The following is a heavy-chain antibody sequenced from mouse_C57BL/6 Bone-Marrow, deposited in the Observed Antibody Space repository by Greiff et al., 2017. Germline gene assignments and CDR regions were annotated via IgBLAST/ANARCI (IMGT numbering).Heavy chain of an antibody. J-gene: IGHJ1*03. D-gene: IGHD1-1*01. Sequence: EVKLQESGPELVKPGASVKISCKASGYSFTDYNMNWVKQSNGKSLEWIGVINPNYGTTSYNQKFKGKATLTVDQSSSTAYMQRNSLTSEDSAVYYCARPFMTTVVEGWYFDVWGTGTTVTVSS. CDR2: INPNYGTT. V-gene: IGHV1-39*01. CDR1: GYSFTDYN. CDR3: ARPFMTTVVEGWYFDV.